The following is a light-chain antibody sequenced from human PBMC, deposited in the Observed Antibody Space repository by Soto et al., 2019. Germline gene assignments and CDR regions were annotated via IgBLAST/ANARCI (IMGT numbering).Light chain of an antibody. CDR1: SSNIGSNT. CDR3: AAWDDSLNGPYV. V-gene: IGLV1-44*01. Sequence: QSVLTQPPSASGTPEQRVTISCSGSSSNIGSNTVNWYQQLPGTAPELLIYSNNQRPSGVPDRFSGSKSGTSASLAISGLQSEDEADYYCAAWDDSLNGPYVFGTGTKVT. J-gene: IGLJ1*01. CDR2: SNN.